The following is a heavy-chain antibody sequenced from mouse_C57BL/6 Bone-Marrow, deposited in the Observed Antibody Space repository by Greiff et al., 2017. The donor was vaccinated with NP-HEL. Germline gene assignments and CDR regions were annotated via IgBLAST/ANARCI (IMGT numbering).Heavy chain of an antibody. Sequence: QVHVKQPGAELVKPGASVKLSCKASGYTFTSYWMHWVKQRPGRGLEWIGRIDPNSGGTKYNEKFKSKATLTVDKPSSTAYMQLSSLTSEDSAVYYCARGSYSNLSYWYFDVWGTGTTVTVSS. CDR2: IDPNSGGT. V-gene: IGHV1-72*01. J-gene: IGHJ1*03. CDR1: GYTFTSYW. CDR3: ARGSYSNLSYWYFDV. D-gene: IGHD2-5*01.